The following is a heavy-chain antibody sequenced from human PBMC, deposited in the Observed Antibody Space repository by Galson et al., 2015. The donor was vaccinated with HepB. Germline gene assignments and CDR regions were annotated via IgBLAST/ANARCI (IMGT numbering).Heavy chain of an antibody. D-gene: IGHD3-3*01. CDR1: GESVNSSY. CDR3: AKLELMAVIIGVFIIPRQWFDP. J-gene: IGHJ5*02. CDR2: INHPGGT. V-gene: IGHV4-34*01. Sequence: LSLTCAVYGESVNSSYWSWIRQSPGKGLEWIGEINHPGGTKYNPSLESRVTISLDMSKNHFSLKLTSLTAADTALYYCAKLELMAVIIGVFIIPRQWFDPWGQGTLVTVAS.